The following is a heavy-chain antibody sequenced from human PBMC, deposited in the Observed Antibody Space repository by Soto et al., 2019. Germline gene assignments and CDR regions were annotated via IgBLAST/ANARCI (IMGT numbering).Heavy chain of an antibody. J-gene: IGHJ6*02. CDR3: ARVLVVVANYGMDV. CDR1: GFSLSTSGVG. CDR2: IYWYDDK. Sequence: QITLKESGPTLVKPTQTLTLTCTFSGFSLSTSGVGVGWIRQPPGKALEWLALIYWYDDKRYSPSLTSRLTITKATSKNQVVLIMTTMDPVDTATYCCARVLVVVANYGMDVWGQGNTVTVSS. D-gene: IGHD3-22*01. V-gene: IGHV2-5*01.